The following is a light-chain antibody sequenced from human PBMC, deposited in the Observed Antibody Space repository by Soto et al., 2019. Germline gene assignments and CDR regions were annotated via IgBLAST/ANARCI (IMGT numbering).Light chain of an antibody. J-gene: IGKJ5*01. CDR2: LAS. V-gene: IGKV2-28*01. CDR1: QTLQHSNGYNY. Sequence: DHLMTQSPFSLPFTPGDPAFISFRSSQTLQHSNGYNYLDWYFQKPGQSPQLLMHLASNRASGVPVRFSGSGSGTDFTLNISSVEAEDVGLYYCMQGVQMPPITFGQGTRLEI. CDR3: MQGVQMPPIT.